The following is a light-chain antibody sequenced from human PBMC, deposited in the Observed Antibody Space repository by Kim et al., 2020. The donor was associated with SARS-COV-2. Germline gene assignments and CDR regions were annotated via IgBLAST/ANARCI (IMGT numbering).Light chain of an antibody. Sequence: GQLITLSCTGTSSDVGGYNYVSWYQQHPSPATKLMNDDGSRRPSGFHGLSSGPKSDNTASLTISGLQADDEDDYYCCSYAGCYTLVFGGGTQLTVL. CDR3: CSYAGCYTLV. J-gene: IGLJ3*02. CDR1: SSDVGGYNY. CDR2: DGS. V-gene: IGLV2-11*01.